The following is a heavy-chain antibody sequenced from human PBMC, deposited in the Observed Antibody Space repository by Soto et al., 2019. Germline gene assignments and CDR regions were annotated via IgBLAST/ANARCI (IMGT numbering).Heavy chain of an antibody. D-gene: IGHD2-2*01. CDR3: ARDPAFGAMDY. J-gene: IGHJ4*02. CDR2: MNPDGSKK. V-gene: IGHV3-7*01. Sequence: RLSCAVSGLTFRSHWMSWVRQAPGKGLEWVALMNPDGSKKFYVDSVKGRFTISRDNVKDSLYLQMDSLRAEDTAVYYCARDPAFGAMDYWGQGALVTVSS. CDR1: GLTFRSHW.